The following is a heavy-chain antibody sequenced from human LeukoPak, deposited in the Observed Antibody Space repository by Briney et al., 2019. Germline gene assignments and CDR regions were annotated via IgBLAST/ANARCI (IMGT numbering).Heavy chain of an antibody. CDR3: ARVGAYYDFWSGYYTLYYFDY. CDR1: GFTFSSYS. V-gene: IGHV3-48*01. J-gene: IGHJ4*02. CDR2: ISANSNII. D-gene: IGHD3-3*01. Sequence: PGGSLRLSCAASGFTFSSYSMNWVRQAPGKGLEWISYISANSNIIYYTASVTGRFTISRDNAKNSLYLQMNSLRAEDTAVYYCARVGAYYDFWSGYYTLYYFDYWGQGTLVTVSS.